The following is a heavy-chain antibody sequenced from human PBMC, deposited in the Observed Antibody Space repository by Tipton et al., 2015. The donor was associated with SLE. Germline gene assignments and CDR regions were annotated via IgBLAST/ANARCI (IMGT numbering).Heavy chain of an antibody. D-gene: IGHD2-21*01. CDR1: GGSIIGYY. Sequence: LSLTCTVSGGSIIGYYWSWIRQPAGKGPEWIGRIYTGGRTIHNPSLNSRVTMSLDTSKSQFSLKLTSVTAADTAVYYCARDWGGEALDFWGQGTLVTVSS. J-gene: IGHJ4*02. CDR3: ARDWGGEALDF. CDR2: IYTGGRT. V-gene: IGHV4-4*07.